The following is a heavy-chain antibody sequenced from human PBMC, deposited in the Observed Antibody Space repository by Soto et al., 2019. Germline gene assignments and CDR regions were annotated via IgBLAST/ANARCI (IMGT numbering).Heavy chain of an antibody. CDR3: ARETHYYDSSGYYRVDYYYYGMDV. V-gene: IGHV1-46*01. D-gene: IGHD3-22*01. Sequence: ASVKVSFKASGYTFTSYYMHWVRQAPGQGLEWMGIINPSGGSTSYAQKFQGRVTMTRDTSTSTVYMELSSLRSEDTAVYYCARETHYYDSSGYYRVDYYYYGMDVWGQGTTVTVSS. CDR1: GYTFTSYY. CDR2: INPSGGST. J-gene: IGHJ6*02.